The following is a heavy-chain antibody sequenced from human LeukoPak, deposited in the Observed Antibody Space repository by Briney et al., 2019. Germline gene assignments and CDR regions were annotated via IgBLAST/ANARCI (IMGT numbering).Heavy chain of an antibody. CDR3: AKIPTGRREEWFDP. D-gene: IGHD1-26*01. CDR2: ISAGGAT. V-gene: IGHV3-23*01. J-gene: IGHJ5*02. Sequence: GGSLRLSCAASGFSFSTYAMTWVRQIPGRGLQWVSAISAGGATYYADSEKGRFTISRDNSKSTLYLQMNSLRADDTAFYYCAKIPTGRREEWFDPWGQGTLVTVSS. CDR1: GFSFSTYA.